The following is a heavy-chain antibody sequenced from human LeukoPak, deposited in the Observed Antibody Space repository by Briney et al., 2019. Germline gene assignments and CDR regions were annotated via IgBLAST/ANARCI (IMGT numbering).Heavy chain of an antibody. J-gene: IGHJ4*02. D-gene: IGHD3-9*01. Sequence: ASVKVSCKASGYTFTDYYIHWVRQAPGQGLEWMGWINPKIGGTNYAQRFQGRVSMTSDTSITTAYMELRRVTSDDTAMYYCARDSSRRPQNYDIATSFSTDYWGQGTLVTVSS. CDR1: GYTFTDYY. V-gene: IGHV1-2*02. CDR2: INPKIGGT. CDR3: ARDSSRRPQNYDIATSFSTDY.